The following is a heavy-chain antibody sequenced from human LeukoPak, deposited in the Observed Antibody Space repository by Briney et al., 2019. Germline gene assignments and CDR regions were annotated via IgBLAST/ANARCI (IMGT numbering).Heavy chain of an antibody. Sequence: GGSLRLSCAASGFTFSSYEMNWVRQAPGKGLEWVSYISSSGSTIYYADSVKGRFAISRDNAKNSLYLQMNSLRAEDTAVYYCARDPGYSGYDYFDYWGQGTLVTVSS. J-gene: IGHJ4*02. CDR1: GFTFSSYE. D-gene: IGHD5-12*01. CDR2: ISSSGSTI. CDR3: ARDPGYSGYDYFDY. V-gene: IGHV3-48*03.